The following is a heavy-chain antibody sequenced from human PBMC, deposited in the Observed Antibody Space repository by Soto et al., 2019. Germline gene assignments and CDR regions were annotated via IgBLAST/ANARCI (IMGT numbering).Heavy chain of an antibody. CDR1: GFTFSSYA. D-gene: IGHD3-3*01. J-gene: IGHJ4*02. V-gene: IGHV3-23*01. Sequence: EVQLLESGGGLVQPGGSLRLSCAASGFTFSSYAMSWVRQAPGKGLEWVSAISGSGSNTYYADSVKGRFTISRDNSKNTLYLQMNSLRAEDTAVYYCAKEPYYDFWSGYHYCFDHWGQGTLVTVSS. CDR3: AKEPYYDFWSGYHYCFDH. CDR2: ISGSGSNT.